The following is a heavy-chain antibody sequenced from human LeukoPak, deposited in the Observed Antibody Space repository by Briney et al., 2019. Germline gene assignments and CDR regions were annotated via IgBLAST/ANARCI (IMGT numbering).Heavy chain of an antibody. J-gene: IGHJ4*02. CDR3: ATQDGSGSYYLRYYFDY. CDR1: GFTFSSYA. Sequence: GGSLRLSCAASGFTFSSYAMSWVRQAPGKGLEWVSAISGSGGSTYYADSVKGRFTISRDNSKNTLYLQMNSLRDEDTAVYYCATQDGSGSYYLRYYFDYWGQGTLVTVSS. V-gene: IGHV3-23*01. D-gene: IGHD3-10*01. CDR2: ISGSGGST.